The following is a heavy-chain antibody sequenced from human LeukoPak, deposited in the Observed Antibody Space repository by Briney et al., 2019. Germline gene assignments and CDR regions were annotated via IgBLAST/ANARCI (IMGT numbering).Heavy chain of an antibody. Sequence: PGGSLRLSCAASGFTFSTYAMSWVRQAPGTGLEWVSAFGGGGNTYYADSVKGRFTISRDNSKNTLYLQMNSLRAEDTAVYYCAKEDYYDSSGYSLFDYWGQGTLVTVSS. J-gene: IGHJ4*02. CDR3: AKEDYYDSSGYSLFDY. CDR2: FGGGGNT. V-gene: IGHV3-23*01. CDR1: GFTFSTYA. D-gene: IGHD3-22*01.